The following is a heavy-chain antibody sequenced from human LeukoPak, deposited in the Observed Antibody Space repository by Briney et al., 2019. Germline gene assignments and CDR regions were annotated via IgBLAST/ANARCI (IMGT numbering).Heavy chain of an antibody. V-gene: IGHV3-23*01. CDR1: GFTFSSYA. D-gene: IGHD2-2*01. J-gene: IGHJ4*02. Sequence: GGSLLLSCAASGFTFSSYAMSWVRPAPGKGLEWVSAISGSGGSTYYADSVKGRFTISRDNSKNTLYLQINSLRAEDTAVYYCAKSAAAPGSYFDYWGQGTLVTVSS. CDR2: ISGSGGST. CDR3: AKSAAAPGSYFDY.